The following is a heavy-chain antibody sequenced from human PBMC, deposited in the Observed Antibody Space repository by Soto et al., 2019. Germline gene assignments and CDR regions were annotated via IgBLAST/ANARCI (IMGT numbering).Heavy chain of an antibody. CDR2: ISYDGSNK. CDR1: GFTFSSYG. CDR3: EKEETFLGY. Sequence: QVQLVESGGGVVQPGRSLRLSCAASGFTFSSYGMHWVRQAPGKGLEWVAVISYDGSNKYYADSVKGRFTISRDNSKNTLYLQMNSLGADDTAVYYCEKEETFLGYWGQGTLVTVSS. J-gene: IGHJ4*02. V-gene: IGHV3-30*18. D-gene: IGHD3-16*01.